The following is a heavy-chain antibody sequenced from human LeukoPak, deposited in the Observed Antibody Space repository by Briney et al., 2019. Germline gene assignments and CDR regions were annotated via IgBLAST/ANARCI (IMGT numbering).Heavy chain of an antibody. J-gene: IGHJ5*02. D-gene: IGHD2-15*01. CDR1: GFTFSSYS. CDR2: INSDGSSA. Sequence: GGSLRLSCAASGFTFSSYSMNWVRQAPGKGLVWVSRINSDGSSASYADSVKGRFTISRDNAKNTLYLQMNSLRAEDTAVYYCARTYCSGGSCYNNWFDPWGQGTLVTVSS. V-gene: IGHV3-74*01. CDR3: ARTYCSGGSCYNNWFDP.